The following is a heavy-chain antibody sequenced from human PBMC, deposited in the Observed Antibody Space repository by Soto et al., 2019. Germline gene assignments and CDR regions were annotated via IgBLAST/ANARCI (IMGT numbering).Heavy chain of an antibody. V-gene: IGHV4-31*03. CDR2: IYYSGST. CDR3: ARVSKGILTGYYMAPVIDY. J-gene: IGHJ4*02. D-gene: IGHD3-9*01. Sequence: QVQLQESGPGLVKPSQTLSLTCTVSGGSISSGGYYWSWIRQHPGKGLEWIGYIYYSGSTYYNPSLKSRVTISIDTSKNPFSLKLSSVTAADTAVNYCARVSKGILTGYYMAPVIDYWGQGTLVTVSS. CDR1: GGSISSGGYY.